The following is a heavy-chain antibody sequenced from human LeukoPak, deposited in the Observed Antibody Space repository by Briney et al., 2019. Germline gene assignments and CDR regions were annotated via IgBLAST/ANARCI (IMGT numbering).Heavy chain of an antibody. CDR1: GFTFNTHA. D-gene: IGHD2-2*01. Sequence: PGGSLRLSCAASGFTFNTHAMSWVRQAPGKGLEWVSGISGSGGGTYYADSVKGRFTISRDNSKSTLYLQMNSLRVEDTAVYYCAKMGGRISAAVGNWGQGTLVTVSS. CDR3: AKMGGRISAAVGN. V-gene: IGHV3-23*01. CDR2: ISGSGGGT. J-gene: IGHJ4*02.